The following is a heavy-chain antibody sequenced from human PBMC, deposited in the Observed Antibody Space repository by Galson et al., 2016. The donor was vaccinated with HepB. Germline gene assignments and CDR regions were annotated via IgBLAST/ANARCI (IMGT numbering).Heavy chain of an antibody. CDR1: GFTFSSYT. Sequence: SLRLSCAASGFTFSSYTMNWVRQAPGKGLVWVSYISSTGSTIYHADSVKGRFTLTRDNAKNSLYLQMNSLRDEDTAVYFCARVLFGSGSYWCLDVWGQGTTVTVSS. J-gene: IGHJ6*02. V-gene: IGHV3-48*02. CDR3: ARVLFGSGSYWCLDV. D-gene: IGHD3-10*01. CDR2: ISSTGSTI.